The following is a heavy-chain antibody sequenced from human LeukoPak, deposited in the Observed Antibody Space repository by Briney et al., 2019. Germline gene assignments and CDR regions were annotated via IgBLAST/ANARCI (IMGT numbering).Heavy chain of an antibody. CDR3: ARAAKYSSGWRG. D-gene: IGHD6-19*01. CDR1: GYTFISYK. V-gene: IGHV1-46*01. Sequence: GASVKVSCKASGYTFISYKMYWVRQAPGQGLEWMGIINPSGGTTTYAQKFQGRVTMSRGTSTSTVYMELSSLRSDDTAVYYCARAAKYSSGWRGWGQGTLVTVSS. J-gene: IGHJ4*02. CDR2: INPSGGTT.